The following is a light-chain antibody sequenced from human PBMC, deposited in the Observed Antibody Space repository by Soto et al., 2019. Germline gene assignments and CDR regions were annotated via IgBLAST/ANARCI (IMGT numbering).Light chain of an antibody. V-gene: IGKV3-20*01. J-gene: IGKJ2*01. CDR1: QTVSSSC. CDR2: ALS. Sequence: EIVLTQSPGNLSLSPGERATLSCRASQTVSSSCLAWYQQKPGQAPRLLITALSSRLTGITDKFSGSGSGTDFTLTISRLEPEDFAVYHCQQYGSLPYTFGQGTKLEIK. CDR3: QQYGSLPYT.